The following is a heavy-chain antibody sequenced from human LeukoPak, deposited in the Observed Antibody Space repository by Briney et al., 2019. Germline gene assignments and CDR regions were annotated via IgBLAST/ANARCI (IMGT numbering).Heavy chain of an antibody. CDR1: GYTFTDYY. D-gene: IGHD7-27*01. CDR2: VNPNNGGT. J-gene: IGHJ3*02. CDR3: AREKLGPGTFDI. Sequence: ASVKVSCKASGYTFTDYYIHWVRQASGQGLEWMGWVNPNNGGTTYSQKFQGRVTMTRDTSISTAYMELSSLRSDDTTVFYCAREKLGPGTFDIWGQGTMVTVSS. V-gene: IGHV1-2*02.